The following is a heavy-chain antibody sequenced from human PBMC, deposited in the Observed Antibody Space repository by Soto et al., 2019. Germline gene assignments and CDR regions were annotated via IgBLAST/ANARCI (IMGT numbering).Heavy chain of an antibody. J-gene: IGHJ4*02. CDR2: IYHSGST. V-gene: IGHV4-30-2*05. Sequence: SETLSLTCAVSGGSISRGGYSWSWIRQPPGKGLEWIGYIYHSGSTYYNPSLKSRVTISVDRSKNQSSLKLSSVTAADTAVYYCARVGGFGATTIDYWGQGTLVTVSS. CDR1: GGSISRGGYS. D-gene: IGHD3-10*01. CDR3: ARVGGFGATTIDY.